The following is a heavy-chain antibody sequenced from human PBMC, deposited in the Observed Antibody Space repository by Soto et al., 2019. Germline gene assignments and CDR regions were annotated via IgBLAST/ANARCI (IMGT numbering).Heavy chain of an antibody. Sequence: EVQLVESGGGLVKPGGSLRLSCAASGFTLSNAWRSWVRQAPGMGLEWVGRIKSKTDGGTTDYAAPVKGRFTISRDDSKNTLYLQMNSLKTEDTAVSYCTTEHDFSSGYPFDYWGQGTLVTVSS. D-gene: IGHD3-3*01. CDR1: GFTLSNAW. CDR2: IKSKTDGGTT. CDR3: TTEHDFSSGYPFDY. V-gene: IGHV3-15*01. J-gene: IGHJ4*02.